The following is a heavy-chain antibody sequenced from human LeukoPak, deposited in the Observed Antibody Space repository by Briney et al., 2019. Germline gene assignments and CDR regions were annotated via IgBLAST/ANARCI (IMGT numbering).Heavy chain of an antibody. V-gene: IGHV3-7*01. Sequence: GGSLRLSCAASGFTFSSYWMSWVRQAPGKGLEWVANIKQDESEKYYVDSVKGRFTISRDNAKNSLYLQMNSLRAEDTAVYYCARDQDWNDRGGLDYWGQGTLVIVSS. D-gene: IGHD1-1*01. CDR3: ARDQDWNDRGGLDY. CDR2: IKQDESEK. J-gene: IGHJ4*02. CDR1: GFTFSSYW.